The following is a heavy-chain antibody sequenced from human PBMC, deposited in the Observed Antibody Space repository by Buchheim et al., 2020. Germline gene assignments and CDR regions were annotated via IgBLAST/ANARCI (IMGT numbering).Heavy chain of an antibody. CDR3: ARGAIFGLFMGWFDP. CDR2: INHSGST. CDR1: GGSFSGYY. D-gene: IGHD3/OR15-3a*01. Sequence: QVQLQQWGAGLLKPSETLSLTCAVYGGSFSGYYWSWIRQPPGKGLEWIGEINHSGSTNYNPSLKSRVTISVDTSKNQFSLKLSSVTAADTAVYYCARGAIFGLFMGWFDPWGQGTL. V-gene: IGHV4-34*01. J-gene: IGHJ5*02.